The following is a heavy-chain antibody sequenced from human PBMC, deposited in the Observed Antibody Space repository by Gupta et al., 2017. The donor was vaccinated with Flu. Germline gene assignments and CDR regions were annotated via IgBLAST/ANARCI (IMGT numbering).Heavy chain of an antibody. CDR1: GYNFISYY. CDR3: AMILAESNGMDV. Sequence: QEQLVQSGAEVKQPGASVRVSCKASGYNFISYYIHWVRQAPGQGLEWLGRINPNSGGTDSAQKFRGRFIMTRDTSISTAYLDLRSLTSDDTAVYYCAMILAESNGMDVWGQGTTVIVSS. V-gene: IGHV1-2*06. D-gene: IGHD3-16*01. CDR2: INPNSGGT. J-gene: IGHJ6*02.